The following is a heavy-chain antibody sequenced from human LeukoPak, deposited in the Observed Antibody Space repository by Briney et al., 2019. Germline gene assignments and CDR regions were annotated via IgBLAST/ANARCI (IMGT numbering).Heavy chain of an antibody. J-gene: IGHJ6*04. Sequence: PGGSLRLSCAASGFTFGDYAVHWVRQAPGKGLEWVSGISWNGGSVGYADSVKGRFTISRDNAKNSLYLQMNSLRAEDTAVYYCAELGITMIGGVWGKGTTVTISS. D-gene: IGHD3-10*02. V-gene: IGHV3-9*01. CDR3: AELGITMIGGV. CDR1: GFTFGDYA. CDR2: ISWNGGSV.